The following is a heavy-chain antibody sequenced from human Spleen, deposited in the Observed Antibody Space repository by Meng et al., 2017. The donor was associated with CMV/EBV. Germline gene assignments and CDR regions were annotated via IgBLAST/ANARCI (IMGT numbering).Heavy chain of an antibody. Sequence: GESLKISCAASGFTFSSYAMSWVRQAPGKGLEWVSAISGSGGTTYYADSVKGRFTISRDNSKNTLYLQMNSLRAEDTAVYYCARYCSSTSCYTDYYGMDVWGQGTTVTVSS. J-gene: IGHJ6*02. CDR3: ARYCSSTSCYTDYYGMDV. CDR1: GFTFSSYA. CDR2: ISGSGGTT. V-gene: IGHV3-23*01. D-gene: IGHD2-2*02.